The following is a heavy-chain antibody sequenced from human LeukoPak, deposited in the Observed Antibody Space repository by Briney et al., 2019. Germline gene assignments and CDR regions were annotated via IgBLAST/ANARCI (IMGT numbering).Heavy chain of an antibody. D-gene: IGHD6-13*01. CDR3: ARNTPSIAAAGTERCGFDI. Sequence: GESLKISCKGSGYSFTSYWIAWVRQMPGKGLEWMGIIYPGDSDTRYSPSFQGQVTISVDKSISTAYLQWSGLKASDTAIYYCARNTPSIAAAGTERCGFDIWGQGTMVTVSS. CDR2: IYPGDSDT. J-gene: IGHJ3*02. V-gene: IGHV5-51*01. CDR1: GYSFTSYW.